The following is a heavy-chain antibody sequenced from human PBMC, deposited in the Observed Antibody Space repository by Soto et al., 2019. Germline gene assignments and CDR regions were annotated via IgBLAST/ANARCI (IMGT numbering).Heavy chain of an antibody. CDR2: ISGYNGKT. CDR3: AREGPRPYYYYGMDV. V-gene: IGHV1-18*01. CDR1: GYTFSMSG. Sequence: QVQLVQSGAEVKKPGASVKVSCKSSGYTFSMSGISWVRQAPGQGLEWMGWISGYNGKTNYEQKLQDRVTMTTDTSTNMAYMERRSLRSDDTAVYYCAREGPRPYYYYGMDVWGQGTTVTVSS. J-gene: IGHJ6*02.